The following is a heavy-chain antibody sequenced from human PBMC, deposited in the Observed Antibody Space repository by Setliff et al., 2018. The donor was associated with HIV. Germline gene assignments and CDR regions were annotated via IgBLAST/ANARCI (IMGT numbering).Heavy chain of an antibody. Sequence: PSETLSLTCSVSGGSINNDIYFWSWIRQHPGKGLEWIGYISHSGNTYYTPSLESRITLSVDTSKNQFSLKVNSVTAADTAVYYCARLEDQLGPGWFAPWGQGTLVTVSS. CDR1: GGSINNDIYF. CDR3: ARLEDQLGPGWFAP. CDR2: ISHSGNT. J-gene: IGHJ5*02. V-gene: IGHV4-31*03. D-gene: IGHD1-1*01.